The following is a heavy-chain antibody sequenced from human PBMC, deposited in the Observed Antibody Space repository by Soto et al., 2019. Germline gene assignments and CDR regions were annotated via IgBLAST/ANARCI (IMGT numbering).Heavy chain of an antibody. V-gene: IGHV3-30*03. Sequence: GGSLRLSCAASGFTFSSYGMHWVRQAPGKGLEWVAVISYDGSNKYYADSVKGRFTISRDNSKNTLYLQMNSLRAEDTAVYYCAREVRIWTGYYFYYGMDVWGQGTTVTVSS. CDR2: ISYDGSNK. D-gene: IGHD3-9*01. J-gene: IGHJ6*02. CDR3: AREVRIWTGYYFYYGMDV. CDR1: GFTFSSYG.